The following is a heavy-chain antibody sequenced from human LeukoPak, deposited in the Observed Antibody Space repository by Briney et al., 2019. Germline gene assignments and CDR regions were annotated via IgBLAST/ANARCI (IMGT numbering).Heavy chain of an antibody. D-gene: IGHD3-22*01. CDR1: GYSFRSHS. J-gene: IGHJ4*02. Sequence: GGSLRLSCAGSGYSFRSHSMNWVRQAPGKGLEWVSSISSISHYIYYADSVKGRFTISRDNAKNSLYLQMNSLRAEDTALYYCTRDYYDSSGLPFDYWGQGTLVTDSS. CDR2: ISSISHYI. CDR3: TRDYYDSSGLPFDY. V-gene: IGHV3-21*01.